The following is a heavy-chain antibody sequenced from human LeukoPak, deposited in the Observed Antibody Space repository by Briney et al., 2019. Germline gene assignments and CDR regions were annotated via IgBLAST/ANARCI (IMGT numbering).Heavy chain of an antibody. CDR3: ARAYILTGYYRDDAFDI. D-gene: IGHD3-9*01. Sequence: ASVKVSCKASGYTFTSYYMHWVRQAPGQGLEWMGIINPSGGSTSYAQKFQGRVTMTRDMSTSTVYMELSSLRSEDTAVYYCARAYILTGYYRDDAFDIWGQGTMVTVSS. V-gene: IGHV1-46*01. J-gene: IGHJ3*02. CDR1: GYTFTSYY. CDR2: INPSGGST.